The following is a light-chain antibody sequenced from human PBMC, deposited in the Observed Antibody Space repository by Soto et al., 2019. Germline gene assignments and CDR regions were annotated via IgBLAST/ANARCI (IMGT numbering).Light chain of an antibody. Sequence: QSAMTQPPSVSAAPGQKVTISCSGSSSNIGGNSVSWYQQLPGTAPKLLIYDDNKRPSGIPDRFSGSKSGTSATLGITGFQTGDEADYYCSSYTSSSTLVFGGGTKLTVL. V-gene: IGLV1-51*01. CDR2: DDN. CDR1: SSNIGGNS. J-gene: IGLJ3*02. CDR3: SSYTSSSTLV.